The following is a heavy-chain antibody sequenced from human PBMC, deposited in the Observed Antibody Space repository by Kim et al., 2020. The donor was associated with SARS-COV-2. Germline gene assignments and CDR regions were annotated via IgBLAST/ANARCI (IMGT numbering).Heavy chain of an antibody. V-gene: IGHV3-23*01. D-gene: IGHD1-26*01. CDR1: GFPFSSYG. CDR2: ISGSGDNT. Sequence: GGSLRLSCAASGFPFSSYGKTWVRQAPGRGLEWVSAISGSGDNTYYADSVKGRFTISRDNSRKTVVLQMDSLSPEDTAVYYCAKGVGAAPWYRFDPWGQG. CDR3: AKGVGAAPWYRFDP. J-gene: IGHJ5*02.